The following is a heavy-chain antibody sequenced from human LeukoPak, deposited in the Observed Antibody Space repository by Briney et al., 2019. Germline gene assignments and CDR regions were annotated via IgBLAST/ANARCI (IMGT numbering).Heavy chain of an antibody. CDR1: GFSFSSNW. J-gene: IGHJ3*02. Sequence: GGSLRLSCAASGFSFSSNWMTWVRQAPGKGLEWVANINEDGSGRYYVDSVKGRFTISRDNAKNSLYLQMNSLRAEDTAVYYCAREPSWDYSIFDAFDIWGQGTMVTVSS. V-gene: IGHV3-7*01. CDR3: AREPSWDYSIFDAFDI. CDR2: INEDGSGR. D-gene: IGHD4-11*01.